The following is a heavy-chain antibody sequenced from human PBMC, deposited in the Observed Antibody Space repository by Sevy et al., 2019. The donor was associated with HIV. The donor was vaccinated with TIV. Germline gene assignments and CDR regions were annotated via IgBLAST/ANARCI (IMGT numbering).Heavy chain of an antibody. CDR2: ISYDTTKK. CDR3: AKSVDIVRTETNFEH. D-gene: IGHD2-2*03. V-gene: IGHV3-30*18. CDR1: GFSFSDYG. Sequence: GGSLRLSCTTSGFSFSDYGMHWVRQAPGKGLEWVSGISYDTTKKDYADSVKGRFIISRDKSKNTLYLEMNSLRGEDTAGYYCAKSVDIVRTETNFEHWGQGALVTVSP. J-gene: IGHJ4*02.